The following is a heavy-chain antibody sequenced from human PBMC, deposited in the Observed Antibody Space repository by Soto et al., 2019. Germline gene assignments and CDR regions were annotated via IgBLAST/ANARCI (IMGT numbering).Heavy chain of an antibody. Sequence: GGSLRLSCAASGLTVSNAYMAWVRQAPGMGLEWVSVIYDNGTTYYADSVKGRFTISRDTSTNTLSLQMDSLRAEDTAVYYCVRPLPSGRNYGLDVWGQGTTVTVS. CDR1: GLTVSNAY. D-gene: IGHD3-10*01. J-gene: IGHJ6*02. CDR2: IYDNGTT. V-gene: IGHV3-53*01. CDR3: VRPLPSGRNYGLDV.